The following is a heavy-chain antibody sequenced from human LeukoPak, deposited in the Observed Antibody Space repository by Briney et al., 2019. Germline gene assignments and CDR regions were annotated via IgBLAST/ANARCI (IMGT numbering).Heavy chain of an antibody. V-gene: IGHV1-69*05. J-gene: IGHJ6*03. D-gene: IGHD2-2*01. CDR2: IIPIFGTA. Sequence: GASVKVSCKASGYTFTSYDINWVRQAPGQGLEWMGGIIPIFGTANYAQKFQGRVRITTDESTSTAYMELRSLRSDDTAVYYCARQLLSWRGDYYYQYYMDVWGKGTTVTVSS. CDR3: ARQLLSWRGDYYYQYYMDV. CDR1: GYTFTSYD.